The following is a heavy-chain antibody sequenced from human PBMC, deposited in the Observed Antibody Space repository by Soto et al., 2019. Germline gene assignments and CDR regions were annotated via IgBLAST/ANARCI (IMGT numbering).Heavy chain of an antibody. CDR2: LSGDGSRA. V-gene: IGHV3-23*01. CDR1: GFNFGGYA. D-gene: IGHD3-16*01. CDR3: AKRGGYAISFYDS. J-gene: IGHJ4*02. Sequence: GGSLRLSXAGTGFNFGGYAMSWVRQAPGKGLEWVSTLSGDGSRAYYADSVRGRFTVSRDNSKSTLYLRMNSLRADDTAIYYCAKRGGYAISFYDSWGQGTLVTVSS.